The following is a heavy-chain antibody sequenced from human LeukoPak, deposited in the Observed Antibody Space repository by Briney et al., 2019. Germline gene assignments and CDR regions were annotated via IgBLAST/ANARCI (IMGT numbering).Heavy chain of an antibody. CDR1: GFTFDDYA. D-gene: IGHD3-3*01. Sequence: GGSLRLSCAASGFTFDDYAMHWVRQAPGKGLEWVSGISWNSGSIGYADSVKGRFTISRDNAKNSLYLQMNSLRAEDTALYYCAKGFLEWLLGPPDYWGQGTLVTVSS. J-gene: IGHJ4*02. CDR2: ISWNSGSI. CDR3: AKGFLEWLLGPPDY. V-gene: IGHV3-9*01.